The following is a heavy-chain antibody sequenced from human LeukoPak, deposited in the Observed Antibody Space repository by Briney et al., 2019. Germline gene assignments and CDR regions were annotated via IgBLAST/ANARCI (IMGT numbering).Heavy chain of an antibody. Sequence: PGGSLRLSCAASGFTFSSYAMHWVRQAPGKGLEWVAVISYDGSNKYYADSVKGRFTISRDDSKNTLYLQMNSLRAEDTAVYYCARDMGSSWYGGNYWGQGTLSPSPQ. CDR3: ARDMGSSWYGGNY. J-gene: IGHJ4*02. D-gene: IGHD6-13*01. CDR1: GFTFSSYA. V-gene: IGHV3-30*04. CDR2: ISYDGSNK.